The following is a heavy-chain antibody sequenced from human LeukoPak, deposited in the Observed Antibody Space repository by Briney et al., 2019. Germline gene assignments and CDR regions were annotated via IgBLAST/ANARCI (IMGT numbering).Heavy chain of an antibody. J-gene: IGHJ3*01. D-gene: IGHD6-6*01. Sequence: GGSLKLSCAASGFTVSSNYMSWVRQAPGKGLEWVSVIYSGGSTYYADSVKGRFTISRDNAKNSLYLQINSLRAEDTAVYYCARSSYSSSSSVWGQGTMVTVSS. V-gene: IGHV3-53*01. CDR1: GFTVSSNY. CDR3: ARSSYSSSSSV. CDR2: IYSGGST.